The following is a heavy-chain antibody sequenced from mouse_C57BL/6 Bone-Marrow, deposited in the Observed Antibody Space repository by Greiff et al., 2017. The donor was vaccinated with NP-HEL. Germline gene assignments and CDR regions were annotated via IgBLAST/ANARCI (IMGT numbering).Heavy chain of an antibody. D-gene: IGHD2-4*01. CDR3: TRDPLYYDYGYAMDY. J-gene: IGHJ4*01. CDR1: GFTFSSYA. CDR2: ISSGGDYI. V-gene: IGHV5-9-1*02. Sequence: EVQVVESGEGLVKPGGSLKLSCAASGFTFSSYAMSWVRQTPEKRLEWVAYISSGGDYIYYAYTVKGRFTISRDNARNTLYLQMSSLKSEDTAMYYCTRDPLYYDYGYAMDYWGQGTSVTVSS.